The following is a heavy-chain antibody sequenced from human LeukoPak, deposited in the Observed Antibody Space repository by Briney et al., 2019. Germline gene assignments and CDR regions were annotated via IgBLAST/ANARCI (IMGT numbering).Heavy chain of an antibody. V-gene: IGHV3-7*05. J-gene: IGHJ4*02. CDR2: IKDDRTET. D-gene: IGHD3-16*02. CDR3: ARNRIRFDF. Sequence: WIRQPPGKGLEWVANIKDDRTETKYVDSVKGRFTISRDNAMNSLFLQMNSLTAEDTAIYYCARNRIRFDFWGQGTLVTVSS.